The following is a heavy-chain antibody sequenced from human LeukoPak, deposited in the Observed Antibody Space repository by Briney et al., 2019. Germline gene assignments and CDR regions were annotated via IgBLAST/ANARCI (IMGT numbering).Heavy chain of an antibody. CDR2: IGWNSGSI. V-gene: IGHV3-9*01. Sequence: GGSLRLSCAASGFTFDDYAMHWVRQAPGKGLEWVSGIGWNSGSIGYAGSVKGRFTISRDNAKNSLYLQMNSLRAEDTALYYCAKEGQQLVRDYYYYYMDVWGKGTTVTVSS. CDR3: AKEGQQLVRDYYYYYMDV. J-gene: IGHJ6*03. CDR1: GFTFDDYA. D-gene: IGHD6-13*01.